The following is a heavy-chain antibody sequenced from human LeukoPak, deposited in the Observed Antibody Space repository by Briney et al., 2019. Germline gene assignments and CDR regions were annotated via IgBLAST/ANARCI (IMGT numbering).Heavy chain of an antibody. J-gene: IGHJ4*02. D-gene: IGHD6-6*01. CDR3: ERMYSRSPYYFDY. CDR2: IIPIFGTA. CDR1: GGTFSSYA. V-gene: IGHV1-69*06. Sequence: SVKVSCKASGGTFSSYAISWVRQPPGQGLEWMGGIIPIFGTADYAQKFQGRVTITADKSTSTAYMELSSLRSEDTAVYYCERMYSRSPYYFDYWGQRTLVTVSS.